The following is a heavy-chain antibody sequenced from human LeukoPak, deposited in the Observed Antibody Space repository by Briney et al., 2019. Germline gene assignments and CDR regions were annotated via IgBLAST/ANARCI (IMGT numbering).Heavy chain of an antibody. D-gene: IGHD6-13*01. Sequence: GGSLRLSCAASGFTFSIFAMHWVRQAPGKGLEWVAVIWSDGSNKYYADSVKGRFTISRDNSKNTLYLQMNTLRADDTAVYFCASAAGPFDHWGQGTLVTVSS. CDR2: IWSDGSNK. V-gene: IGHV3-33*08. CDR3: ASAAGPFDH. CDR1: GFTFSIFA. J-gene: IGHJ4*02.